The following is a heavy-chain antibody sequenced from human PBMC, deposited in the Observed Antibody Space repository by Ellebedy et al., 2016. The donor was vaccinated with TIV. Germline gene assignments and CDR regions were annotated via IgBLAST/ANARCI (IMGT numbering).Heavy chain of an antibody. CDR1: GYSFTSYW. Sequence: PGGSLRLSCKGSGYSFTSYWIGWVRQMPGKGLEWMGVISPGDSDTRYCPSFQGQVTISADKSIITAYLQWSSLKASDTAMYYCAQVKSKLLRVWFDPWGQGTLVTVSS. CDR2: ISPGDSDT. J-gene: IGHJ5*02. V-gene: IGHV5-51*01. D-gene: IGHD2-21*01. CDR3: AQVKSKLLRVWFDP.